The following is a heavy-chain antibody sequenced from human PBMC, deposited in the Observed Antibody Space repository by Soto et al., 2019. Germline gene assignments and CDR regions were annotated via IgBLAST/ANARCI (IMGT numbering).Heavy chain of an antibody. V-gene: IGHV1-18*01. J-gene: IGHJ4*02. CDR3: ARSGWNKWEVRVRGFDY. CDR1: GYTFTNYG. Sequence: QVQLVQSGAEVKKPGASVKVSCKASGYTFTNYGISWVRQAPGQGLEWMGWISAYNGNTNYAQKLQGRVTMTTDTSTNTAYMELKSLCSDDTAVYYCARSGWNKWEVRVRGFDYWGQGTLVTVSS. CDR2: ISAYNGNT. D-gene: IGHD1-26*01.